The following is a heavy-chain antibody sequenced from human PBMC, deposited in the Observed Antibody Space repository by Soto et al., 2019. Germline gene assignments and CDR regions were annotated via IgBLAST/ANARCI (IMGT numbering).Heavy chain of an antibody. J-gene: IGHJ1*01. D-gene: IGHD4-17*01. CDR3: TRTLTNYGYAEYFLH. CDR2: IRSKAYGATT. Sequence: GGSLRLSCTASGFTFGDYAMSWVRQAPGKGLEWVGFIRSKAYGATTEYAASVKGRFTTSRDDSKSIAYLQMNSLKTEDTAVYYCTRTLTNYGYAEYFLHWGQGALVTVSS. CDR1: GFTFGDYA. V-gene: IGHV3-49*04.